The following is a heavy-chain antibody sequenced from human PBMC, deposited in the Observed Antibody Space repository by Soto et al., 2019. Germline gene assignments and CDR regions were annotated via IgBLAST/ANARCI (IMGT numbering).Heavy chain of an antibody. CDR1: GYTFTSYG. D-gene: IGHD3-10*01. CDR2: ISAYNGNT. J-gene: IGHJ4*02. V-gene: IGHV1-18*01. CDR3: ARVNYYGSGSRTLDY. Sequence: ASVKVSCKASGYTFTSYGISWVRQAPGQGLEWMGWISAYNGNTNYAQKLQGRVTMTTDTSTSTAYMELRSLRSDDTAVYYCARVNYYGSGSRTLDYWGQGTLVTVSS.